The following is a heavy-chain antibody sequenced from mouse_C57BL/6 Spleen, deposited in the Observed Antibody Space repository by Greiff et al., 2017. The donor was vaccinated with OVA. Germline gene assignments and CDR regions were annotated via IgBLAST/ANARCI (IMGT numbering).Heavy chain of an antibody. J-gene: IGHJ4*01. CDR2: IDPSDSYT. CDR1: GYTFTSYW. CDR3: ARRTAQAAMDY. D-gene: IGHD3-2*02. V-gene: IGHV1-59*01. Sequence: QVQLQQSGAELVRPGTSVKLSCKASGYTFTSYWMHWVKQRPGQGLEWIGVIDPSDSYTNYNQKFKGKATLTVDTSSSTAYMQLSSLTSEDSAVYYCARRTAQAAMDYWGQGTSVTVSS.